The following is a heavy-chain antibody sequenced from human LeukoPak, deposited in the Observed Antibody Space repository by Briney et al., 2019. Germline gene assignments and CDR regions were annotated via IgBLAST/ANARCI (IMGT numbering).Heavy chain of an antibody. J-gene: IGHJ3*02. CDR1: GGSISSGDYY. Sequence: SETLSLTCTVSGGSISSGDYYWSWIRQPPGKGPEWIVYIYYSGSTYYNPSLKSRVTISVDTSKNQFSLKLSSVTAADTAVYYCASGYCSSTSCYQGDAFDIWGQGTMVTVSS. CDR2: IYYSGST. V-gene: IGHV4-30-4*08. CDR3: ASGYCSSTSCYQGDAFDI. D-gene: IGHD2-2*01.